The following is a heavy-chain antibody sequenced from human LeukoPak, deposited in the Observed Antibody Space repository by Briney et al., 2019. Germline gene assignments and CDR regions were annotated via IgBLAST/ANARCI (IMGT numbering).Heavy chain of an antibody. CDR3: ATAGNYYYYYMDV. J-gene: IGHJ6*03. Sequence: PGRSLRLSCAASGFTFDDYAMHWVRQAPGKGLEWVSGTSWNSGSIGYADSVKGRFTISRDNAKNSLYLQRNSLRAEDTALYYCATAGNYYYYYMDVWGKGTTVTVSS. CDR1: GFTFDDYA. D-gene: IGHD1-26*01. V-gene: IGHV3-9*01. CDR2: TSWNSGSI.